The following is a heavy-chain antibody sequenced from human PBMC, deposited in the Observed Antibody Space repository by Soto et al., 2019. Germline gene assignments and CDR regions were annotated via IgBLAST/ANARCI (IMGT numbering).Heavy chain of an antibody. D-gene: IGHD3-3*01. J-gene: IGHJ6*02. CDR3: ARGTWRGGTMFRVAVKKSYGIDV. CDR2: MNPNSGNT. Sequence: QVQLVQSGAEVKKPGASVKVSCKASGYTFTSYDINWVRQATGQGLEWMGWMNPNSGNTGYAQKFQGRVTMTRNTSISRAYMELSSLRSEDTAVYYCARGTWRGGTMFRVAVKKSYGIDVWGQGTTVTVSS. V-gene: IGHV1-8*01. CDR1: GYTFTSYD.